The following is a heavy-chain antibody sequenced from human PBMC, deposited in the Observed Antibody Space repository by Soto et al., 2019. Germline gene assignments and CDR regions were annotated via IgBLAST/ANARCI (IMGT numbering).Heavy chain of an antibody. J-gene: IGHJ4*02. CDR3: ARLPTYYYGSGSYRRDY. V-gene: IGHV4-34*01. D-gene: IGHD3-10*01. CDR2: INHSGST. Sequence: QVQLQQWGAGLLKPSETLSLTCAVYGGSFSGYYWSWIRQPPGKGLEWIGEINHSGSTNYNPSLKSRVTISVDTSKNQFSLKLSSVTAADTAVYYCARLPTYYYGSGSYRRDYWGQGTLVTVSP. CDR1: GGSFSGYY.